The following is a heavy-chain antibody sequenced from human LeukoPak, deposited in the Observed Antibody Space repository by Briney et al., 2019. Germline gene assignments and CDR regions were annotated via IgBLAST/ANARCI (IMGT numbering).Heavy chain of an antibody. CDR2: IKEDGSEK. CDR3: EKSGSSVFWS. CDR1: GFTFTNHW. Sequence: PGGSLRLSCAASGFTFTNHWMSWVRQAPGKGLEWVANIKEDGSEKYYVDSVKGRFTVSRDNVKNSLFLQMDSLRVDDTAVYYCEKSGSSVFWSWGQGTLVTVSS. J-gene: IGHJ5*02. V-gene: IGHV3-7*03. D-gene: IGHD3-3*02.